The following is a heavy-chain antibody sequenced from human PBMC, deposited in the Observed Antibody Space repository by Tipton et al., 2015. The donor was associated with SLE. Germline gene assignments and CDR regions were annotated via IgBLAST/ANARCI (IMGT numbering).Heavy chain of an antibody. D-gene: IGHD3-3*01. CDR1: GYTFTGYY. CDR2: MNPNSGNT. V-gene: IGHV1-8*02. J-gene: IGHJ4*02. CDR3: ARGSRITIFGVVIAFGY. Sequence: QSGAEVKKPGASVKVSCKASGYTFTGYYMHWVRQAPGQGLEWMGWMNPNSGNTGYAQKFQGRVTMTRNTSISTAYMELSSLRSEDTAVYYCARGSRITIFGVVIAFGYWGQGTLVTVSS.